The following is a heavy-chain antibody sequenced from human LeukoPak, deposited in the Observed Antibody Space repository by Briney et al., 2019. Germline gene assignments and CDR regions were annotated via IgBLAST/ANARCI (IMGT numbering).Heavy chain of an antibody. CDR2: INHSGST. CDR1: GGSFSGYY. J-gene: IGHJ4*02. V-gene: IGHV4-34*01. Sequence: SETLSLTCAVYGGSFSGYYWSWIRQPPGKGLEWIGEINHSGSTNYNPSLKSRVTILVDTSKNQFSLKLSSVTAADTAVYYCASLIVGATDYWGQGTLVTVSS. CDR3: ASLIVGATDY. D-gene: IGHD1-26*01.